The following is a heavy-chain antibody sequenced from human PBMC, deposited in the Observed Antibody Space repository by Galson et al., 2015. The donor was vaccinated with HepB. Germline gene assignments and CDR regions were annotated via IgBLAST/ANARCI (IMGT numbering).Heavy chain of an antibody. V-gene: IGHV3-74*01. CDR3: ARGYYGSGSYPGNLWSFDI. CDR2: INTDGSGT. Sequence: SLRLSCAGSGFTFSSYWVHWVRQAPGKGLVWVSRINTDGSGTIYADSVKGRFTISRDNAKKKLHLQMDSLRAEDTAVCYCARGYYGSGSYPGNLWSFDILGQGTMVTVSS. CDR1: GFTFSSYW. D-gene: IGHD3-10*01. J-gene: IGHJ3*02.